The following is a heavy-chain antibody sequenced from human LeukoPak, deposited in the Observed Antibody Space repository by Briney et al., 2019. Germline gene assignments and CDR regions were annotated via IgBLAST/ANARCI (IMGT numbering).Heavy chain of an antibody. D-gene: IGHD2-15*01. V-gene: IGHV3-21*01. CDR3: ARPLGYCSGGSGYSPEYFQH. Sequence: GGSLRLSCAASGFTFSSYSMNWVRQAPGKGLEWVSSISSSSSYIYYADSVKGRFTISRDNAKNSLYLQMNSLRAEDTAVYYCARPLGYCSGGSGYSPEYFQHWGQGTLVTVSS. CDR1: GFTFSSYS. J-gene: IGHJ1*01. CDR2: ISSSSSYI.